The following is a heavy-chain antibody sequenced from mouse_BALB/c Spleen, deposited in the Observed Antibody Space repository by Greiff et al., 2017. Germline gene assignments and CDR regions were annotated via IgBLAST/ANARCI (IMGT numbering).Heavy chain of an antibody. J-gene: IGHJ3*01. Sequence: VQLQQSGAELMKPGVSVKISCKATGYTFSSYWIEWVKQRPGHGLEWIGEILPGSGSTNYNEKFKGKATFTADTSSNTAYLQLSSLTSEDTAVYYCALGFAYWGQGTLVTVSA. CDR2: ILPGSGST. CDR3: ALGFAY. V-gene: IGHV1-9*01. CDR1: GYTFSSYW.